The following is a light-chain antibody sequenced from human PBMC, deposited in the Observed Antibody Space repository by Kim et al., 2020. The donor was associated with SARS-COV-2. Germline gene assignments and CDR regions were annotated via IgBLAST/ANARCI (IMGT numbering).Light chain of an antibody. Sequence: APGKTARLTCGGNNIGSKSVHWYQQKPGQAPVLVVYDDSDRPSGIPERFSGSNSGNTATLTISRVEAVDEADYYCHVLDSSSDHVVFGGGTQLTVL. CDR2: DDS. CDR3: HVLDSSSDHVV. CDR1: NIGSKS. J-gene: IGLJ2*01. V-gene: IGLV3-21*03.